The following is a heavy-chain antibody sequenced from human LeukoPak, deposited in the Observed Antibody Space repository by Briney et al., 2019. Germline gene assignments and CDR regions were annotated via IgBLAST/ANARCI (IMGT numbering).Heavy chain of an antibody. J-gene: IGHJ4*02. Sequence: GGSLRLSCAASGFTFSSYDMKWVRQAPGRGLEWVSHISGSGSNICYADSVKGRFTISRDNAKNSLYLQMNSLRAEDTAVYYCARGLRNTILGGDYYWGQGTLVTVSS. CDR3: ARGLRNTILGGDYY. V-gene: IGHV3-48*03. D-gene: IGHD3-3*01. CDR1: GFTFSSYD. CDR2: ISGSGSNI.